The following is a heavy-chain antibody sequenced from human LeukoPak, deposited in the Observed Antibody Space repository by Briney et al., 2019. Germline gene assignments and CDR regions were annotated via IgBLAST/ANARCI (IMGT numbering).Heavy chain of an antibody. Sequence: GGSLRLSCAASGFTFSSYAMSWVRQAPGKGLEWVSAISGSGGSTYYADSVKGRFTISRDNSKNTLHLQMNSLRAEDTAVYYRANMAHQSGSPFDYWGQGTLVTVSS. CDR3: ANMAHQSGSPFDY. D-gene: IGHD5-24*01. V-gene: IGHV3-23*01. CDR1: GFTFSSYA. J-gene: IGHJ4*02. CDR2: ISGSGGST.